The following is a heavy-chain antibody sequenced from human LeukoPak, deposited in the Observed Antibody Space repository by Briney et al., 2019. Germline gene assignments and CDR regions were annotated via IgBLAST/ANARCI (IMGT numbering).Heavy chain of an antibody. V-gene: IGHV1-2*02. D-gene: IGHD2-15*01. Sequence: ASVKVSCKASGYTFTGYYMHWVRQAPGQGLEWMGWINPNSGGTNYAQKFQGRVTMTRDTSISTAYMELSRLRSDDTAVYYCAREAGYCSGGSCQRYFDYWGQGTLVTVSS. CDR1: GYTFTGYY. CDR3: AREAGYCSGGSCQRYFDY. J-gene: IGHJ4*02. CDR2: INPNSGGT.